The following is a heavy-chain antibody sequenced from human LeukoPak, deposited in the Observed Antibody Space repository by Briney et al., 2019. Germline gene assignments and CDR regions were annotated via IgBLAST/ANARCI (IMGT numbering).Heavy chain of an antibody. J-gene: IGHJ6*03. V-gene: IGHV1-46*01. CDR1: GYTFTSYY. Sequence: ASVKVSCKASGYTFTSYYMHWVRQAPGQGLEWMGIINPSGGSTSYAQKFQGRVTITADESTSTAYMELSSLRSEDTAVYYCARDSRYCSSTSCSHYPYYYYYYMDVWGKGTTVTVSS. CDR3: ARDSRYCSSTSCSHYPYYYYYYMDV. D-gene: IGHD2-2*01. CDR2: INPSGGST.